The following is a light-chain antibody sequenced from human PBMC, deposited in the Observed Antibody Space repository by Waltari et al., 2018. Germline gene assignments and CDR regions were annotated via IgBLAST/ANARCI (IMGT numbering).Light chain of an antibody. J-gene: IGLJ1*01. CDR3: CAFAGYGVYV. V-gene: IGLV2-23*02. Sequence: YHHHPGGPPNVLIYEVSKRPSGVSSRFSGSKSDKTASLTISGLQAEDEGDYYCCAFAGYGVYVFGSGTHVAVL. CDR2: EVS.